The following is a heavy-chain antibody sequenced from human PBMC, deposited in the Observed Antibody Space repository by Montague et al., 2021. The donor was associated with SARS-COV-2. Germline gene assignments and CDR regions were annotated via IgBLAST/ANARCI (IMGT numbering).Heavy chain of an antibody. D-gene: IGHD6-19*01. J-gene: IGHJ6*02. V-gene: IGHV3-33*01. CDR1: GFIFRSYV. Sequence: SLRLSCAASGFIFRSYVMHWVRQAPGKGLEWMAVIWYGESKEYYADSVKGRFIISRDTSKDILFLQMSSLRVEDTAVYYCARGPKYSSGWTGYYYGLDVWGPGTTVTVSS. CDR2: IWYGESKE. CDR3: ARGPKYSSGWTGYYYGLDV.